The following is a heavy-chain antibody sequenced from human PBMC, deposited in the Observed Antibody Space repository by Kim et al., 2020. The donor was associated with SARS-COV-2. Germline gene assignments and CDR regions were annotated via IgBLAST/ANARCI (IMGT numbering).Heavy chain of an antibody. CDR1: GYSFTDYY. J-gene: IGHJ3*02. D-gene: IGHD6-19*01. CDR3: ARGPIAVAGRGSFDM. Sequence: ASVKVSCKASGYSFTDYYMHWLRQAPGHGPEWMGWVRPISGGTNYAQKFQGRVTMTRDTSINTAYMELNGLRSDDSALYYCARGPIAVAGRGSFDMWGQGTWVTVSS. V-gene: IGHV1-2*02. CDR2: VRPISGGT.